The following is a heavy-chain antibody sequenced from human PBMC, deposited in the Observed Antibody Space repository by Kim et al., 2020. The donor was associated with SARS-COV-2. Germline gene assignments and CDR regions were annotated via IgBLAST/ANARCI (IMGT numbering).Heavy chain of an antibody. Sequence: SETLSLTCAVYGGSFSTSYWSWVRQPPGKGLEWIGEINHSGSAQYNPSFKSRITISVERSKNQFSLKMTSVTAADTAVYYCARAPQWYNDYWAQGTLVTVSS. V-gene: IGHV4-34*01. CDR3: ARAPQWYNDY. J-gene: IGHJ4*02. CDR1: GGSFSTSY. CDR2: INHSGSA. D-gene: IGHD1-20*01.